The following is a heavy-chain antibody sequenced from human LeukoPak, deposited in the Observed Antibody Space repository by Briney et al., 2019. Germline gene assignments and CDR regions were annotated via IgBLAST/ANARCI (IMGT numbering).Heavy chain of an antibody. CDR3: ARGGGVTYYDSTGYLWYFDY. D-gene: IGHD3-22*01. J-gene: IGHJ4*02. CDR1: GGSISSHY. V-gene: IGHV4-59*11. CDR2: IYYSGST. Sequence: SETLSLTCTVSGGSISSHYWSWIRQPPGKGLEWIGCIYYSGSTKFNPSLKSRVTISVDTSKNQFSLKLSSVTAADTAVYYCARGGGVTYYDSTGYLWYFDYWGQGTLVTVSS.